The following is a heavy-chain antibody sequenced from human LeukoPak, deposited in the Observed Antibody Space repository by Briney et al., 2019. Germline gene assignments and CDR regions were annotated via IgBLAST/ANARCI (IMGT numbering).Heavy chain of an antibody. D-gene: IGHD6-13*01. CDR1: GGSLSSGSYC. CDR3: AWEEAAAGSPPFDC. V-gene: IGHV4-61*02. J-gene: IGHJ4*02. CDR2: IYTSGGT. Sequence: SETQSLTCTVSGGSLSSGSYCWSWIRQPAGKGLGWIGRIYTSGGTNYNPSLKSRVTISVDTSKNQFSLKLSSVTAADTAVYYCAWEEAAAGSPPFDCWGQGTLVTVSS.